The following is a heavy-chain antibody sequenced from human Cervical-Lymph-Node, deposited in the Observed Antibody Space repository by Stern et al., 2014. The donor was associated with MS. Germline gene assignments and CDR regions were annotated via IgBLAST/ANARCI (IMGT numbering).Heavy chain of an antibody. Sequence: QVQLVESGGGVVQPGRSLRLSCAASGFTFSSYGMHWVRQALGKGLEWVAVIWYDGSNKYYADSVKGRFTISRDNSKNTLYLQMNSLRAEDTAIYYCARDQSFHFDYWGQGTLVTVSS. V-gene: IGHV3-33*01. J-gene: IGHJ4*02. CDR1: GFTFSSYG. D-gene: IGHD1-26*01. CDR3: ARDQSFHFDY. CDR2: IWYDGSNK.